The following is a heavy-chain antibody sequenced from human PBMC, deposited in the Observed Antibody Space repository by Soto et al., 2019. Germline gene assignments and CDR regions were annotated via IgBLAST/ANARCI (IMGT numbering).Heavy chain of an antibody. CDR2: ISGGGGYT. D-gene: IGHD2-21*01. J-gene: IGHJ4*02. Sequence: EVQLLESGGGSVQSGGSLRLSCAASGFTFRSIAMRWVRQGPGKGLEWVSAISGGGGYTYYADSVKGRFTTSTDNSRNTLFLQRKSVRAAETAVYYCARRADFFAYGGQGTLATVSS. CDR1: GFTFRSIA. CDR3: ARRADFFAY. V-gene: IGHV3-23*01.